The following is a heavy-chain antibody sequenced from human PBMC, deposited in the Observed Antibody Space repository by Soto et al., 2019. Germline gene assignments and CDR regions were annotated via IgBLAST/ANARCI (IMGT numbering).Heavy chain of an antibody. J-gene: IGHJ6*02. CDR2: INPSGGST. V-gene: IGHV1-46*01. Sequence: ASVKVSCKASGYTFTKYYMHWVRQAPGQGXEWMGIINPSGGSTSYAQKFQGRVTMTRDTSTSTVYMELSSLRSEDTAVYYCARDTAEGIRFLEWPHYYYYGMDVWGQGTTVTVSS. D-gene: IGHD3-3*01. CDR1: GYTFTKYY. CDR3: ARDTAEGIRFLEWPHYYYYGMDV.